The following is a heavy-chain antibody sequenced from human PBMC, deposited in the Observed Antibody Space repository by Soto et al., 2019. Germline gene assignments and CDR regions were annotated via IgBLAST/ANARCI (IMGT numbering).Heavy chain of an antibody. CDR3: ARWWSGSRQGFDP. CDR2: IYYSGST. Sequence: QVQLQESGPGLVKPSQTLSLTCTVSGGSISSGDYYWSWIRQHPGKGLEWIGYIYYSGSTYYNPSLKSRVTISVETYKNHYSLKLSSVTAADTAVYYCARWWSGSRQGFDPWGQGTLVTVSS. D-gene: IGHD3-3*01. V-gene: IGHV4-31*03. J-gene: IGHJ5*02. CDR1: GGSISSGDYY.